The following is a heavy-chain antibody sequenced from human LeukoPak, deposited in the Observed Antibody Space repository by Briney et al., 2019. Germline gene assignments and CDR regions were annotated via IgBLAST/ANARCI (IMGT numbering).Heavy chain of an antibody. CDR1: GDSISSSRYY. J-gene: IGHJ6*03. CDR2: IYYSGST. V-gene: IGHV4-39*01. CDR3: ASNARDILTGYFYHYYYMDV. Sequence: SETLSLTCSVSGDSISSSRYYWGWIRQTPGKGLEWIGSIYYSGSTYYNPSLKGRVTISVDTSKNQFSLKLSSVTAADTAVYYCASNARDILTGYFYHYYYMDVWGKGTTVTVSS. D-gene: IGHD3-9*01.